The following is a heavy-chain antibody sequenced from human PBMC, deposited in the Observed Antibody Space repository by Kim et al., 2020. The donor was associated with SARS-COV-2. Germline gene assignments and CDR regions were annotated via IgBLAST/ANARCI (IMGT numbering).Heavy chain of an antibody. D-gene: IGHD1-26*01. CDR2: FTAYFGRT. J-gene: IGHJ4*02. V-gene: IGHV1-18*01. Sequence: ASVKGSCKTSGYKFSYNGIGWVRQAPGQGLEWMGWFTAYFGRTVYAENFQGRLTMTTDTSTSTAYMELRSLTSDDTAIYYCEREAQGGDGLDSWGQGTLVTVS. CDR1: GYKFSYNG. CDR3: EREAQGGDGLDS.